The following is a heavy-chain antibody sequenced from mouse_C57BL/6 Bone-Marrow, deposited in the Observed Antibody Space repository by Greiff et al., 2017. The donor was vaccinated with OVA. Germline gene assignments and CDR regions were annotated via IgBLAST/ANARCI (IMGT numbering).Heavy chain of an antibody. CDR1: GFSLTSYG. D-gene: IGHD1-1*01. V-gene: IGHV2-2*01. J-gene: IGHJ3*01. Sequence: QVHVKQSGPGLVQPSQSLSITCTVSGFSLTSYGVHWVRQSPGKGLEWLGVIWSGGSTDYNAAFISRLSISKDNSKSQVFFKMNSLQADDTAIYYCARNCYYYGSSPFAYWGQGTLVTVSA. CDR3: ARNCYYYGSSPFAY. CDR2: IWSGGST.